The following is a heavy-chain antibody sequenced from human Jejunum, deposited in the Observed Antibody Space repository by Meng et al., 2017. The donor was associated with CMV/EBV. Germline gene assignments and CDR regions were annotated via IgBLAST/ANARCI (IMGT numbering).Heavy chain of an antibody. CDR1: GGSVNNYY. Sequence: GQLQGSGPRLVNPSATLSLTCSVSGGSVNNYYWSWIRQSAGKGLEWIGRFYSSDTYNYHPSLDSRVTMSLDTSKNQFSLNLRSVTAADTATYYCARGPGASTREGFDYWGLGTLVTVSS. D-gene: IGHD1-26*01. V-gene: IGHV4-4*07. J-gene: IGHJ4*02. CDR3: ARGPGASTREGFDY. CDR2: FYSSDTY.